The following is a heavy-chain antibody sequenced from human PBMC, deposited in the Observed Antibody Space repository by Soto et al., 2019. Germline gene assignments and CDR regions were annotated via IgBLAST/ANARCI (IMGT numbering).Heavy chain of an antibody. CDR1: GGSISSYY. D-gene: IGHD6-19*01. Sequence: SETLSLTCTVPGGSISSYYWSWIRQPPGKGLEWIGYIYYSGSTNYNPSLKSRVTISVDTSKNQFSLKLSSVTAADTAVYYCARVQGIAVANWGQGTLVTVSS. V-gene: IGHV4-59*01. CDR2: IYYSGST. J-gene: IGHJ4*02. CDR3: ARVQGIAVAN.